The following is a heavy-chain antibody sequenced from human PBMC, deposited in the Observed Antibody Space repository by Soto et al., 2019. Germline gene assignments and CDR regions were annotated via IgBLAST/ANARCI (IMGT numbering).Heavy chain of an antibody. V-gene: IGHV1-18*01. CDR1: GYSFSTYG. D-gene: IGHD3-3*01. CDR3: ARDRSLALLEWSPSDYYGMDV. CDR2: ISTSNGYT. Sequence: AAVKVSCKASGYSFSTYGISWVRQAPGQELAGMGWISTSNGYTNYAQKFQGGVSMTTDTSTNTSYMEVRSLRSDDTAFYFCARDRSLALLEWSPSDYYGMDVWGQGTSVTVSS. J-gene: IGHJ6*02.